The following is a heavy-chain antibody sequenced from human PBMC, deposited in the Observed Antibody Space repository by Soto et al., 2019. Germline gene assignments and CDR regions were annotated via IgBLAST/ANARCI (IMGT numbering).Heavy chain of an antibody. D-gene: IGHD4-17*01. CDR2: ISSSSSYT. CDR1: GFTFSDYY. CDR3: AKERATTTAFAY. J-gene: IGHJ4*02. V-gene: IGHV3-11*05. Sequence: GSLRLSCAASGFTFSDYYMSWIRQAPGNGLEWVSYISSSSSYTNYADSVKGRFTISRDNAKNSLYLQMNSLRAEDTAVYYCAKERATTTAFAYWGQGALVTVSS.